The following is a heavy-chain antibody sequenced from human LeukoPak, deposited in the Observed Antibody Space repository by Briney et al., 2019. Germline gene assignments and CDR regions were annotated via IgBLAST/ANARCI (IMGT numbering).Heavy chain of an antibody. CDR2: IYYSGST. CDR3: ARVWSDSGTYYDDRGAFDY. Sequence: SETLSLTCTVSGGSIRSYDWSWIRQPPGKGLEWIGYIYYSGSTSYNPSLKSRVTISVDTSKNQFSLKLSSVTAADTAVYYCARVWSDSGTYYDDRGAFDYWGQGTLVSVSS. V-gene: IGHV4-59*08. J-gene: IGHJ4*02. D-gene: IGHD1-26*01. CDR1: GGSIRSYD.